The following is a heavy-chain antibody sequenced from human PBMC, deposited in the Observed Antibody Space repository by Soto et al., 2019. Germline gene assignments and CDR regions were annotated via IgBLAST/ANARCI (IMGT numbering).Heavy chain of an antibody. CDR2: ISYDGSNK. V-gene: IGHV3-30*18. D-gene: IGHD3-10*01. Sequence: QVQLVESGGGVVQPGRSLRLSCAASGFTFSSYGMHWVRQAPGKGLEWVAVISYDGSNKYYADSVKGRFTISRDNSKNTLXLXMNSLXXEXTXXYXXXXDRDGELLYEPWYFDYWGQGTLVTVSS. J-gene: IGHJ4*02. CDR1: GFTFSSYG. CDR3: XXDRDGELLYEPWYFDY.